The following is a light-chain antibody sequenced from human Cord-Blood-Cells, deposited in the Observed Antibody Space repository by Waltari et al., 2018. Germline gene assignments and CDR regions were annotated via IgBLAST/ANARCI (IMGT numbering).Light chain of an antibody. CDR3: CSYAGSSTWV. Sequence: QSALTQPASVSGSPGQSITISCTGTSSDAGSYNLVTWYQQPPGKAPKPMIYEGSKRPSGVSNRFSGSKSGNTASLTISGLQAEDEADYYCCSYAGSSTWVFGGGTKLTVL. J-gene: IGLJ3*02. CDR2: EGS. CDR1: SSDAGSYNL. V-gene: IGLV2-23*01.